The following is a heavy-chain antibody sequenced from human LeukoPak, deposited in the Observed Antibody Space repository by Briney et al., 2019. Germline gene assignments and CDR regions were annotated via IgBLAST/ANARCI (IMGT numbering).Heavy chain of an antibody. D-gene: IGHD3-9*01. CDR3: AKDPCLFDTTEKYFQH. V-gene: IGHV3-30*02. J-gene: IGHJ1*01. CDR1: GFTFSSYG. Sequence: PGGSLRLSCAASGFTFSSYGMHWVRQAPGKGLEGVAFIRYDGSNKYYADSVKGRFTISRDNSKNTLYLQMNSLRAEDTAVYYCAKDPCLFDTTEKYFQHWGQGTLVTVSS. CDR2: IRYDGSNK.